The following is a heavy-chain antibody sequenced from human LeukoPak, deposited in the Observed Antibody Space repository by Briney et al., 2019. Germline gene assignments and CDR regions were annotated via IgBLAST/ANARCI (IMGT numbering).Heavy chain of an antibody. Sequence: SETLSLTCTLSGGSISQYYWSWIRQPPAKGPEWIGYVYRSGNTNYNPSLKSRVTISVDTSKNHFSLNLTSVTAADTAVYYCARALYYYDSSGYYRYYYYMDVWGKGTTVTVPS. CDR3: ARALYYYDSSGYYRYYYYMDV. J-gene: IGHJ6*03. D-gene: IGHD3-22*01. CDR2: VYRSGNT. V-gene: IGHV4-59*01. CDR1: GGSISQYY.